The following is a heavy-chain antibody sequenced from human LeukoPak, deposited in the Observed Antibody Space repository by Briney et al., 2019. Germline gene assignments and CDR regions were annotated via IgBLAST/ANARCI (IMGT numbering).Heavy chain of an antibody. V-gene: IGHV5-51*01. D-gene: IGHD1-26*01. CDR2: IYPGDSDT. CDR1: GYSFTSYW. J-gene: IGHJ6*02. CDR3: ARHFIVGATVEGMDV. Sequence: GESLKISCKGSGYSFTSYWIGWARQMPGKGLEWMGIIYPGDSDTRYSPSFQGQVTISADKSISTAYLQWSSLKASDTAMYYCARHFIVGATVEGMDVWGQGTTVTVSS.